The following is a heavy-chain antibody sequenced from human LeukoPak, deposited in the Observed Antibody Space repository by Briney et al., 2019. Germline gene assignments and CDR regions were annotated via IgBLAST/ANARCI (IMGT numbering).Heavy chain of an antibody. CDR3: ARVGSGAHITFGGVTVPTYWYFDL. J-gene: IGHJ2*01. CDR1: GGSFSGYY. V-gene: IGHV4-34*01. Sequence: SETLSLTCAVYGGSFSGYYWSWIRQPPGKGLEWIGEINHSGSTNYNPSLKSRVTISVDTSKSQFSLKLSSVTAADTAVYYCARVGSGAHITFGGVTVPTYWYFDLWGRGTLVTVSS. CDR2: INHSGST. D-gene: IGHD3-16*02.